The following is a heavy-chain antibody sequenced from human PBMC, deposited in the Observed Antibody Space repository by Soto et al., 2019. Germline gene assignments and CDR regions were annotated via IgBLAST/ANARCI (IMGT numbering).Heavy chain of an antibody. CDR3: AKSRGSGSCAGLRSAI. J-gene: IGHJ3*02. CDR1: GFTFSTYG. Sequence: PGGSLRLSCAASGFTFSTYGMHWVRQAPGKGLEWVALIWNHGREDSYADSVKGRFTISRDNSKNALYLQMNSLRAEDTAVYYCAKSRGSGSCAGLRSAIWGQGTMVTVSS. CDR2: IWNHGRED. V-gene: IGHV3-30*02. D-gene: IGHD1-26*01.